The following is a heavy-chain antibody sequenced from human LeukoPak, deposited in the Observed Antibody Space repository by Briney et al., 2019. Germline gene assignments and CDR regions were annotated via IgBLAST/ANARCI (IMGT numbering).Heavy chain of an antibody. D-gene: IGHD5-24*01. CDR3: ARTSVSGDGYKVGYFDY. J-gene: IGHJ4*02. V-gene: IGHV3-53*01. CDR2: IYPSGNI. Sequence: GGSLRLSCAASGFTFSKSYMSWVRQAPGKGLEWVSLIYPSGNIYYADSVKGRFTISRDNSKNTLFLQMNSLRAEDTAIYYCARTSVSGDGYKVGYFDYWGQGTLVTVSS. CDR1: GFTFSKSY.